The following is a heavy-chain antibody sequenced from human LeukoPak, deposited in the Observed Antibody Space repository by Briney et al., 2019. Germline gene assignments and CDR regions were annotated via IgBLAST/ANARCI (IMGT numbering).Heavy chain of an antibody. CDR1: GFTFSSYA. D-gene: IGHD3-9*01. CDR2: IYSGGST. CDR3: ARRLVTNYYYYYMDV. V-gene: IGHV3-66*01. J-gene: IGHJ6*03. Sequence: GGSLRLSCAASGFTFSSYAMSWVRQAPGKGLEWVSVIYSGGSTYYADSVKGRFTISRDNSKNTLYLQMNSLRAEDTAVYYCARRLVTNYYYYYMDVWGKGTTVTISS.